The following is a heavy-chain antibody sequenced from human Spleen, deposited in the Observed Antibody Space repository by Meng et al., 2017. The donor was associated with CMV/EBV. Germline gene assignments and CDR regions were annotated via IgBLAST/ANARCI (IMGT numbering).Heavy chain of an antibody. Sequence: SGPTLVKPTQTLTLTCTFSGFSLSTTGMRVSWLRQPPGRALEWLARVDWDDDKFYSPSLQTRLTISKDTSKNQVVLTMANMDPVDTATYYCARSYTASRPSDRWGQGTLVTVSS. D-gene: IGHD6-6*01. J-gene: IGHJ5*02. CDR3: ARSYTASRPSDR. V-gene: IGHV2-70D*14. CDR2: VDWDDDK. CDR1: GFSLSTTGMR.